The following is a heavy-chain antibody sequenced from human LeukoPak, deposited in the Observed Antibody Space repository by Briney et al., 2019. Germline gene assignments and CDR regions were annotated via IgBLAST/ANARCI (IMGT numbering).Heavy chain of an antibody. V-gene: IGHV4-61*02. CDR3: ARDNYYDFWSL. CDR1: GGSISSGHYY. J-gene: IGHJ3*01. Sequence: SETLSLTCTVSGGSISSGHYYWSWIRQPAGKALEWIGRIYTSGSTNYNPSLKSRVTISVDTSKNQFSLKLSSVTAADTAVYYCARDNYYDFWSLWGQGTMVTVSS. CDR2: IYTSGST. D-gene: IGHD3-3*01.